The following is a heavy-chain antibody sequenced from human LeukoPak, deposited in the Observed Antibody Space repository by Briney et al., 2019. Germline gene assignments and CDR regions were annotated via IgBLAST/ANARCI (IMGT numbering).Heavy chain of an antibody. D-gene: IGHD2-2*01. J-gene: IGHJ4*02. CDR3: ARVESGSCSNTRCRNIDY. CDR1: GFIFSSYG. CDR2: IRYDGSNK. V-gene: IGHV3-30*02. Sequence: PGGSLRLSCAASGFIFSSYGMHWVRQTPGKGLEWVAFIRYDGSNKYYADSVKGRFTISRDNAKNTLYLQMSSLRAEDTAVYYCARVESGSCSNTRCRNIDYWGQGTLVTVSS.